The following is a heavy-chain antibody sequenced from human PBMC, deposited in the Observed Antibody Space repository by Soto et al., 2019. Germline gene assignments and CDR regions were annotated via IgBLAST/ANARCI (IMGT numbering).Heavy chain of an antibody. CDR2: INIYNGKT. CDR1: GYTFNRYG. V-gene: IGHV1-18*01. J-gene: IGHJ4*02. Sequence: QVQLVQSGTEVRKPGASVKVSCKASGYTFNRYGISWVRQAPGEGLEWMGWINIYNGKTDYTQKFQGRITMTADTSTTTAYMELRSLRSDDTAVYYCARENSKESPMDFWGQGTLVTVSS. CDR3: ARENSKESPMDF.